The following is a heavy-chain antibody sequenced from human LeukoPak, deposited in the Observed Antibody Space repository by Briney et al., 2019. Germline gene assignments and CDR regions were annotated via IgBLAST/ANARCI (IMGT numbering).Heavy chain of an antibody. CDR2: ISWNSGSI. J-gene: IGHJ4*02. V-gene: IGHV3-9*03. Sequence: QSGGSLRLSCAASGFTFDDYAMHWVRQAPGKGLEWVSGISWNSGSIGYADSVKGRFTISRDNAKNSLYLQMNSLRAEDMALYYCAKDKGGDFWSGTFDYWGQGTLVTVS. D-gene: IGHD3-3*01. CDR1: GFTFDDYA. CDR3: AKDKGGDFWSGTFDY.